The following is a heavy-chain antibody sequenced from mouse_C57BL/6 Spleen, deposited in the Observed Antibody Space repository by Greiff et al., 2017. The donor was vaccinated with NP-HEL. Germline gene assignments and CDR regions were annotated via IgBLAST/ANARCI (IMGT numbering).Heavy chain of an antibody. CDR1: GFTFSSYA. D-gene: IGHD2-5*01. CDR2: ISDGGSYT. Sequence: EVQVVESGGGLVKPGGSLKLSCAASGFTFSSYAMSWVRQDPEKGLEWVATISDGGSYTYYPDNVKGRFIISRDNAKNKLYLQMSHLKSEDTAMYYCARGHYSNYDWFAYWGKGTLVTVSA. CDR3: ARGHYSNYDWFAY. J-gene: IGHJ3*01. V-gene: IGHV5-4*01.